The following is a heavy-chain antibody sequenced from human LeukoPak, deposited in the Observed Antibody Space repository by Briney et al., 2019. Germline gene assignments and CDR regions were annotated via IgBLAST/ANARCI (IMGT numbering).Heavy chain of an antibody. CDR2: IRSKANSYAT. Sequence: GGSLRLSCAASGFTFSGSAMHWVRQASGKGLEWVGRIRSKANSYATAYAASVKGRFTTSRDDSKNTAYLQMNSLKTEDTAVYYCTRLIFGPVDTAMVIDYWGQGTLVTVSS. CDR1: GFTFSGSA. J-gene: IGHJ4*02. V-gene: IGHV3-73*01. D-gene: IGHD5-18*01. CDR3: TRLIFGPVDTAMVIDY.